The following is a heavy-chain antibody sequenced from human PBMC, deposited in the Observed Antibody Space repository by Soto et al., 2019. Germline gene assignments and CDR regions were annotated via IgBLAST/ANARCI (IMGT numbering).Heavy chain of an antibody. Sequence: GESLKISCKGSGYSFASYWISWVRQMPGKVLEWMGRIDPSDSYTNYSPSFQGHVTISADKSISTAYLQWSSLKASDTAMYYCARLSGGAARSYYYYGMDVWGQGXTVTVYS. CDR1: GYSFASYW. CDR2: IDPSDSYT. V-gene: IGHV5-10-1*01. D-gene: IGHD6-6*01. J-gene: IGHJ6*02. CDR3: ARLSGGAARSYYYYGMDV.